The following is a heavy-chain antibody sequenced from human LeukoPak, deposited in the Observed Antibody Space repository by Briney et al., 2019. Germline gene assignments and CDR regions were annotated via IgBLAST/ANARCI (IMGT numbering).Heavy chain of an antibody. J-gene: IGHJ5*02. CDR3: ARRYDYGDLKRLTRFDP. CDR1: GGSISSGSNY. CDR2: INHSGST. D-gene: IGHD4-17*01. Sequence: SETLSLTCTVSGGSISSGSNYWSWIRQPPGKGLEWIGEINHSGSTNYNPSLKSRVTISVDTSKNQFSLKLSSVTAADTAVYYCARRYDYGDLKRLTRFDPWGQGTLVTVSS. V-gene: IGHV4-39*07.